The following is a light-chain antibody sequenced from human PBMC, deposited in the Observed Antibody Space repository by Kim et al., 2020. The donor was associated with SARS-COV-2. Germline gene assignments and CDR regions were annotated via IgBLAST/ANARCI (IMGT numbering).Light chain of an antibody. J-gene: IGKJ2*01. CDR3: QQCGNSPYT. V-gene: IGKV3-20*01. CDR1: QSVSRNY. CDR2: GAS. Sequence: LSPGESATLSCRASQSVSRNYLVWYQQKPGQAPRLLIYGASNRATGIPARFSGSGSGTDFTLTITRLEPEDFAVYYCQQCGNSPYTFGQGTKLEIK.